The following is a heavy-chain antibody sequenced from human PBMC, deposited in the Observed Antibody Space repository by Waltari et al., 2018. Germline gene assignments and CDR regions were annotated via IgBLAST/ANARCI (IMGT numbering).Heavy chain of an antibody. V-gene: IGHV4-59*11. CDR1: GGSISSHH. Sequence: QVQLQESGPGLVKPSETLSLTCTVSGGSISSHHWSRIRQPPGKGLEWIGYIYYSGSTNYNPSLKSRVTISVDTSKNQFSLKLSSVTAADTAVYYCARGRHGMDVWGQGTTVTVSS. CDR2: IYYSGST. CDR3: ARGRHGMDV. J-gene: IGHJ6*02.